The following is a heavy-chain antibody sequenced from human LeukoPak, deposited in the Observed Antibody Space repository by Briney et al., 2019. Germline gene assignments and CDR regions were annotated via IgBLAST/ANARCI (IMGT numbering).Heavy chain of an antibody. CDR1: GFTFSSYA. CDR2: ISDSGDIT. V-gene: IGHV3-23*01. CDR3: AKGLRLYLDAFDI. J-gene: IGHJ3*02. Sequence: PGGSLRLSCAASGFTFSSYAMSWVRQAPGKGLEWVSGISDSGDITYYADSVKGRFTISRDNSKNTLYVQMNSLRVEDTAVYYCAKGLRLYLDAFDIWGQGTMVTVSS. D-gene: IGHD2-8*01.